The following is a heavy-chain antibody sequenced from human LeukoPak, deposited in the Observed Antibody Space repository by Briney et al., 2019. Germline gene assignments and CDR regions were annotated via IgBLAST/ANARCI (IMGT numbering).Heavy chain of an antibody. CDR2: INPNSGGT. V-gene: IGHV1-2*02. J-gene: IGHJ6*03. Sequence: GASVKVSCKASGYTFTGYYMHWVRQAPGQGLEWMGWINPNSGGTNYAQKFQGRVTMTRDTSISTAYMELSRLRSDDTAVYYCARNYDSSGYYPSPNYYYMDVWGKGTTVTISS. CDR1: GYTFTGYY. CDR3: ARNYDSSGYYPSPNYYYMDV. D-gene: IGHD3-22*01.